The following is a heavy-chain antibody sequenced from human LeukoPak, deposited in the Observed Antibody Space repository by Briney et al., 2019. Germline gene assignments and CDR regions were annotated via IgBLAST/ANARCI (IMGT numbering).Heavy chain of an antibody. J-gene: IGHJ4*02. CDR2: ISTYNDNT. D-gene: IGHD4-17*01. Sequence: ASVKVSCKASGYPFTSYGFSWVRQAPGRGLEWMGRISTYNDNTHYAQKLQGRVTMTTDTSTSTAYMELRSLRSDDTAVYYCARDGDYGDYFDYCGQGTLVTVSS. CDR3: ARDGDYGDYFDY. V-gene: IGHV1-18*04. CDR1: GYPFTSYG.